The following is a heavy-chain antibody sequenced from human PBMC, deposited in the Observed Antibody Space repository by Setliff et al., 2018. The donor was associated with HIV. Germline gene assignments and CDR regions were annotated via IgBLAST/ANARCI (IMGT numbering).Heavy chain of an antibody. CDR2: INNYNGNT. CDR3: ARMKWGGSAAAGWDY. V-gene: IGHV1-18*01. CDR1: GYSFRNYG. J-gene: IGHJ4*02. Sequence: ASVKVSCKTSGYSFRNYGITWARLAPGQGLEWMGWINNYNGNTNSAQKSRDRVSLSADTSSTTTYLELRNLTFDDTALYYCARMKWGGSAAAGWDYWGQGTQVTV. D-gene: IGHD6-13*01.